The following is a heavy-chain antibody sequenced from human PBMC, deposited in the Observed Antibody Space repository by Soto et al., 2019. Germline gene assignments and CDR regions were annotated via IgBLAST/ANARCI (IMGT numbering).Heavy chain of an antibody. CDR1: GGSFSGYY. Sequence: QVQLQQWGAGLLKPSETLSLTCAVYGGSFSGYYWTWIRQPPGKGLEWIGEINHRGSTNYNPSLKRRVTRSVDTSKNQFSLKLSSVTAADTAVYYCARYSGGYYWGQGTLVTVSS. CDR2: INHRGST. D-gene: IGHD1-26*01. J-gene: IGHJ4*02. CDR3: ARYSGGYY. V-gene: IGHV4-34*01.